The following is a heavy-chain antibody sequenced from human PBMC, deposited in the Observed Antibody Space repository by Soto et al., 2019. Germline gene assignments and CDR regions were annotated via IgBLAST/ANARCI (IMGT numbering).Heavy chain of an antibody. CDR2: TYYRSKWYN. Sequence: PSQTLSLTCAISGDSVSSNSAAWNWIRQSPSRGLEWLGRTYYRSKWYNDYAVSVKSRITINPDTSKNQFSLQLNSVTPEDTAVYYCARDYVPYYDSWSGYRNFDYWGQGTLVTVSS. CDR3: ARDYVPYYDSWSGYRNFDY. V-gene: IGHV6-1*01. CDR1: GDSVSSNSAA. D-gene: IGHD3-3*01. J-gene: IGHJ4*02.